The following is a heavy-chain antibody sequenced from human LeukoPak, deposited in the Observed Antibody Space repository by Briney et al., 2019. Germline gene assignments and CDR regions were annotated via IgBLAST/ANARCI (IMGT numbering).Heavy chain of an antibody. V-gene: IGHV4-34*01. CDR3: ARDWGDYYYDSSGYPRNYYYMDV. CDR2: INHSGST. D-gene: IGHD3-22*01. CDR1: GGSFSGYY. Sequence: SETLSLTCAVYGGSFSGYYWSWIRQPPGKGLEWIGEINHSGSTNYNPSLKSRVTISVDTSKNQFSLKLSSVTAADTAVYYCARDWGDYYYDSSGYPRNYYYMDVWGKGTTVTVSS. J-gene: IGHJ6*03.